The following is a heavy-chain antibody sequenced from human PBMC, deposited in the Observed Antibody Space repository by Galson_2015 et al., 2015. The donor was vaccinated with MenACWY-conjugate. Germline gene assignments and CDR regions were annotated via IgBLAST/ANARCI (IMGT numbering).Heavy chain of an antibody. CDR2: ISSSSGATT. D-gene: IGHD1-1*01. Sequence: SLRLSCAASGFLFSTYAMTWVRQAPGKGLEWVSAISSSSGATTYYADAVKGRFTISRDNSGNTLFLQMDKLSAEDTAVYYCANMAVLTTSAFDFWGQGTLVTVSS. CDR3: ANMAVLTTSAFDF. V-gene: IGHV3-23*01. CDR1: GFLFSTYA. J-gene: IGHJ4*02.